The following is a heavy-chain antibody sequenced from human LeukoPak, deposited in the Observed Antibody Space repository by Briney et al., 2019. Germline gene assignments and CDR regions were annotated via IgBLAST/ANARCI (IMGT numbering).Heavy chain of an antibody. J-gene: IGHJ4*02. Sequence: PGGSLRLSCVASGFTFSNYWMTWVRRAPGKGLEWVASIKEDGSAQYYVGSLRGRFTISRDNAKNSLYLQMNSLRAEDTALYYCAKDYPPHYDILTGPFDYWGQGTLVTVSS. CDR3: AKDYPPHYDILTGPFDY. D-gene: IGHD3-9*01. CDR1: GFTFSNYW. V-gene: IGHV3-7*03. CDR2: IKEDGSAQ.